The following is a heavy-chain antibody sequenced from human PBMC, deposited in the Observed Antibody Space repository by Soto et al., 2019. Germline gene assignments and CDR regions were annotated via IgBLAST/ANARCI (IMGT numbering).Heavy chain of an antibody. Sequence: EVQLLESGGGLVQPGGSLRLSCAASGFSFSDYAMSWVRQAPGKGLEWVSIISGDAGSTKYADSVKCRFTISRVNSKTTVYLQMNSLRAEDTAVYYCAKRVYGDYVWFDYWGQGTLVTVSS. D-gene: IGHD4-17*01. V-gene: IGHV3-23*01. CDR1: GFSFSDYA. J-gene: IGHJ4*02. CDR3: AKRVYGDYVWFDY. CDR2: ISGDAGST.